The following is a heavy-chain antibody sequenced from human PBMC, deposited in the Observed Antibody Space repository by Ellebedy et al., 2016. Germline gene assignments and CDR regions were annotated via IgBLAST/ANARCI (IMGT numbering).Heavy chain of an antibody. CDR1: GGSISSYY. CDR3: AMSSSGYFDAFDI. V-gene: IGHV4-59*01. J-gene: IGHJ3*02. D-gene: IGHD3-22*01. CDR2: IYYSGST. Sequence: SETLSLXCTVSGGSISSYYWSWIRQPPGKGLEWIGYIYYSGSTNYNPSLKSRVTISVDTSKNQFSLKLSSVTAADTAVYYCAMSSSGYFDAFDIWGQGTMVTVSS.